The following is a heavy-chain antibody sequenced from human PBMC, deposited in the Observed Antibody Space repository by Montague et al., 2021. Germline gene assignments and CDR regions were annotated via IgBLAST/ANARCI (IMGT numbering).Heavy chain of an antibody. CDR2: TSATGGGT. V-gene: IGHV3-23*01. CDR1: GFTFSGHA. J-gene: IGHJ4*02. D-gene: IGHD6-13*01. CDR3: AKNRAAPGRSSFDY. Sequence: SLRLSCAASGFTFSGHAMSWVRQAPGKGLEWVSGTSATGGGTFYADSVKGRFIISRDNSKNTLFLQMNSLRADDTAVYYCAKNRAAPGRSSFDYWGRGTLVPVSS.